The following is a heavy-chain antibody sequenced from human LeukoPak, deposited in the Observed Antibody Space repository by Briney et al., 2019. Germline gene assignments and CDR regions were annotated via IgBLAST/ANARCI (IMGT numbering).Heavy chain of an antibody. CDR2: ISSSSSTI. CDR1: GFAFSGYS. D-gene: IGHD5-18*01. V-gene: IGHV3-48*02. J-gene: IGHJ6*02. Sequence: SGGSLRLSCAASGFAFSGYSMKWVRQAPGKGLEWVSFISSSSSTIYYADSVKGRFTISRDNAKNSLYLQMTSLRDEDAAVYYCARDPDTYGPYYYYGMDVWGQGTTVTVSS. CDR3: ARDPDTYGPYYYYGMDV.